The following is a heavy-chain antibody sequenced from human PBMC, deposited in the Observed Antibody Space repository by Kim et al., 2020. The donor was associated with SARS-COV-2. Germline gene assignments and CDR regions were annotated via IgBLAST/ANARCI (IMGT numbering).Heavy chain of an antibody. CDR3: ARENSHITIFGVVTRIGMDV. CDR1: GFTFSDYY. V-gene: IGHV3-11*01. Sequence: GGSLRLSCAASGFTFSDYYMSWIRQAPGKGQEWVSYISSSGSTIYYADSVKGRFTISRYNAKNSLYLQMNSLRAEDTAVYYCARENSHITIFGVVTRIGMDVWGQGTTVTVSS. CDR2: ISSSGSTI. J-gene: IGHJ6*02. D-gene: IGHD3-3*01.